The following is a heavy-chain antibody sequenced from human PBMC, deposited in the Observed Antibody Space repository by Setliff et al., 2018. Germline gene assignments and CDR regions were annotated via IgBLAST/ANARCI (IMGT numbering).Heavy chain of an antibody. CDR3: ARDRDGYNIFDY. V-gene: IGHV3-21*01. CDR1: GFTFSSYS. D-gene: IGHD5-12*01. Sequence: GGSLRLSCAASGFTFSSYSMNWVRQAPGKGLEWVSSISSSSSYIYYADSVKGRFTISRDNAKNSLYLQMSSLRAEDTAVYYCARDRDGYNIFDYWGQGTLVTVSS. CDR2: ISSSSSYI. J-gene: IGHJ4*02.